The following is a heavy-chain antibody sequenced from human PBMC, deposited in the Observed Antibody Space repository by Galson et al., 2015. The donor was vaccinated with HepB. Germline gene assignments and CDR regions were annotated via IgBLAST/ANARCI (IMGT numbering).Heavy chain of an antibody. J-gene: IGHJ6*03. V-gene: IGHV3-48*01. CDR3: ARDLELEYSSSDAVYYYYYMDV. CDR2: ISSSSSTI. D-gene: IGHD6-6*01. Sequence: SLRLSCAASGFTFSSYSMNWVRQAPGKGLEWVSYISSSSSTIYYADSVKGRFTISRDNAKNSLYLQMNSLRAEDTAVYYCARDLELEYSSSDAVYYYYYMDVWGKGTTVTVSS. CDR1: GFTFSSYS.